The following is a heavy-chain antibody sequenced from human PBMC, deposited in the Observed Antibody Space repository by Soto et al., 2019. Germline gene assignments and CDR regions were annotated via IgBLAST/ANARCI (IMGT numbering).Heavy chain of an antibody. V-gene: IGHV1-69*13. CDR1: GGTFSSYA. D-gene: IGHD6-13*01. CDR2: IIPIFGTA. Sequence: SVKVSCKASGGTFSSYAISWVRQAPGQGLEWMGGIIPIFGTANYAQKFQGRVTITADESTSTAYMELSSLRSEDTAVYYCARDFGIAAAGTLSFPFDYWGQGTLVTVSS. CDR3: ARDFGIAAAGTLSFPFDY. J-gene: IGHJ4*02.